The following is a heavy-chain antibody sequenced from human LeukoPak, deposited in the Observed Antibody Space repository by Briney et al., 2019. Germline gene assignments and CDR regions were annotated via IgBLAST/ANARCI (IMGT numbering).Heavy chain of an antibody. D-gene: IGHD3-22*01. V-gene: IGHV4-59*08. J-gene: IGHJ3*02. CDR1: GGSISPYY. CDR2: IYYSGTT. CDR3: ARLGITMTAFNI. Sequence: SETLSLTCSVSGGSISPYYWSWIRQPPRKGLEWIGYIYYSGTTNYNPSLQSRVTISVATSKNQFSLKLSSVTAADTAVYYCARLGITMTAFNIWGQGTMVTVSS.